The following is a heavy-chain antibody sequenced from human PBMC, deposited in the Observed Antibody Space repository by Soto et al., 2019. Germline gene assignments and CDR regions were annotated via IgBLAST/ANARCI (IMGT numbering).Heavy chain of an antibody. V-gene: IGHV5-51*01. CDR1: GYSFTTYW. Sequence: GESLKISCQGSGYSFTTYWIGWVRQMPGKGLEWKGIIYPGDSYTTYSPSFQGQVTISADKSINTIYLQWTSLKASDTAIYYCARRDNSGHDAFDIWGQGTMVTVSS. CDR3: ARRDNSGHDAFDI. CDR2: IYPGDSYT. D-gene: IGHD6-19*01. J-gene: IGHJ3*02.